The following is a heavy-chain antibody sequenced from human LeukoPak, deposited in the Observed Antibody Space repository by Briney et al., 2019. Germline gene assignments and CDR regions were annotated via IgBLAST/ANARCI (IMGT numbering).Heavy chain of an antibody. D-gene: IGHD2-15*01. CDR2: IKQDGSGK. V-gene: IGHV3-7*01. CDR1: GFTFSSYA. J-gene: IGHJ4*02. Sequence: GGSLRLSCAASGFTFSSYAMSWVRQAPGKGLEWVANIKQDGSGKYYVDSVKGRFTISRDNAKNSLYLQMNSLRAEDTAVYYCARVDEGVVVVGEYYFDYWGQGTLVTVSS. CDR3: ARVDEGVVVVGEYYFDY.